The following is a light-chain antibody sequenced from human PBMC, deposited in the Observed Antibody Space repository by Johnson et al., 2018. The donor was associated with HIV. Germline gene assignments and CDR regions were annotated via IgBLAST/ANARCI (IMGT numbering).Light chain of an antibody. V-gene: IGLV1-51*01. Sequence: QLVLTQPASVSAASGQKVNISCSGSNSNIGSYYVSWYQQLPGRAPKLLIYDNNKRPSGIPDRFSGSKSGTSATLGITGLQTGDEADYYCGTWDSSLRVGFFGTGTKVTVL. CDR1: NSNIGSYY. J-gene: IGLJ1*01. CDR3: GTWDSSLRVGF. CDR2: DNN.